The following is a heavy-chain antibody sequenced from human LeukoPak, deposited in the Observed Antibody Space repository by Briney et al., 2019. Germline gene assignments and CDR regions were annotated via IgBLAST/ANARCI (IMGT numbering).Heavy chain of an antibody. CDR1: GFTFSSYA. CDR3: AKDRGLLFGEFHDY. CDR2: ISGSGGST. Sequence: PGGSLRLSCAASGFTFSSYAMSWVRQAPGKGLEWVSAISGSGGSTYYADSVKGRFTISRDNSKNTLYLQMNSLRAEDTTVYYCAKDRGLLFGEFHDYWGQGTLVTVSS. D-gene: IGHD3-10*02. V-gene: IGHV3-23*01. J-gene: IGHJ4*02.